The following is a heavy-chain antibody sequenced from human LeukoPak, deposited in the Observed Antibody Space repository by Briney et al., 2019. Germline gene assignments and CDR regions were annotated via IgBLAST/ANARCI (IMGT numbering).Heavy chain of an antibody. CDR3: ARAWGSYDAFDI. CDR1: GFTVSSNY. Sequence: PGGSLRLSCAASGFTVSSNYMSWVRQAPGKGLEWVSYISSSGSTIYYADSVKGRFTISRDNAKNSLYLQMNSLRAEDTALYYCARAWGSYDAFDIWGQGTMVTVSS. CDR2: ISSSGSTI. D-gene: IGHD1-26*01. J-gene: IGHJ3*02. V-gene: IGHV3-11*01.